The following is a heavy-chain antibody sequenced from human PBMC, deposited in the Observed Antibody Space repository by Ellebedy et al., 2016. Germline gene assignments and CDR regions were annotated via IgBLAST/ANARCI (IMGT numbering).Heavy chain of an antibody. CDR2: INHSGST. V-gene: IGHV4-34*01. J-gene: IGHJ6*02. CDR1: GGSFSGYY. Sequence: SETLSLTCAVYGGSFSGYYWSWIRQPPGKGLEWIGEINHSGSTNYNPSLKSRVTISVDTSKNQFSLKLSSVTAADTAVYYGASRGPPNYYYYYGMDVWGQGTTVTVSS. CDR3: ASRGPPNYYYYYGMDV.